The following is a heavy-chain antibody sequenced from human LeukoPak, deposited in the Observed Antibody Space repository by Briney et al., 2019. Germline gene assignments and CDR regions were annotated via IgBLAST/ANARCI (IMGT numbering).Heavy chain of an antibody. CDR1: GYSISSGYY. V-gene: IGHV4-38-2*02. Sequence: PSETLSLTCTVSGYSISSGYYWGWIRQPPGKGLEWIGSIYHSGSTYYNPSLKSRVTISVDTSKNQFSLKLSSVTAADTAVYYCARDRELLLRDYWGQGTLVTVSS. CDR2: IYHSGST. CDR3: ARDRELLLRDY. J-gene: IGHJ4*02. D-gene: IGHD1-26*01.